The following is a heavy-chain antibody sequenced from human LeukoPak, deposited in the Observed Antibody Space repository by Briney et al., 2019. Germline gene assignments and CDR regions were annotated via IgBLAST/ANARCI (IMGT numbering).Heavy chain of an antibody. D-gene: IGHD4-17*01. V-gene: IGHV5-51*01. CDR1: GYSFTSYW. CDR2: IYPGDSNP. J-gene: IGHJ4*02. CDR3: ARHDPTVTSFDF. Sequence: GESLKISCKGSGYSFTSYWISWVRQMPGKGLEWMGIIYPGDSNPRYSPSFQGQVTMSADKSITTAYLQWSSLKASDTAMYYCARHDPTVTSFDFWGQGTLVTVSS.